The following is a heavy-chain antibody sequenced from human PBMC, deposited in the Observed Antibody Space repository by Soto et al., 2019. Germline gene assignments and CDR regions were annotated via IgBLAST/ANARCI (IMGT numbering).Heavy chain of an antibody. CDR1: GYSITCCA. J-gene: IGHJ4*02. CDR3: ARDGEGEAAAAMVY. D-gene: IGHD2-2*01. V-gene: IGHV1-3*01. CDR2: INAGYSDT. Sequence: ASEKVSCKASGYSITCCAMHWVRQAPGQRPEWMGWINAGYSDTKYSQKFQGRLTMVRDTSASTAYMELSGLTSEDTAVYYCARDGEGEAAAAMVYWGQGTLVTVSS.